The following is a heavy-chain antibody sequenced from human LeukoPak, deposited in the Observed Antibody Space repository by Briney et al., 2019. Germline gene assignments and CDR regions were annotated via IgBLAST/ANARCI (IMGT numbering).Heavy chain of an antibody. D-gene: IGHD6-13*01. V-gene: IGHV3-48*03. Sequence: HPGGSLRLSCAASGFTFSSYEMNWVRQAPGKGLEWVSYISSSGSTIYYADSVKGRFTISRDNAKNSLYLQMNSLGTEDTALYYCAQGSSSWPSLFDYWGQGTLVTVSS. CDR2: ISSSGSTI. CDR3: AQGSSSWPSLFDY. CDR1: GFTFSSYE. J-gene: IGHJ4*02.